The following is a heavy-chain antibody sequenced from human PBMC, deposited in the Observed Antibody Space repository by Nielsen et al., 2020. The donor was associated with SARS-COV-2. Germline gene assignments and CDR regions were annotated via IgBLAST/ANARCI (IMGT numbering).Heavy chain of an antibody. CDR3: ARVAPGDYDFWSGYDYYYGMDV. J-gene: IGHJ6*02. CDR2: IYYSGST. V-gene: IGHV4-39*01. D-gene: IGHD3-3*01. Sequence: WIRQPPGKGLEWIGYIYYSGSTYYNPSLKSRVTISVDTSKNQFSLKLSSVTAADTAVYYCARVAPGDYDFWSGYDYYYGMDVWGQGTTVTVSS.